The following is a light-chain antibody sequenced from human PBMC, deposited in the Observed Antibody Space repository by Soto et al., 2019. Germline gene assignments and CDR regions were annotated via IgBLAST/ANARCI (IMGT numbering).Light chain of an antibody. V-gene: IGKV1-39*01. CDR2: AGS. CDR1: QSISTH. Sequence: DIQMTQSPSSLSASVGDRVTVTCRSSQSISTHLKWYQQTPGKSPKLLIYAGSSLQSGVPLRFSGCGSGTDFTLNISRLHPEDFATYYCQQTYSTPLTFGGGTKVDIK. CDR3: QQTYSTPLT. J-gene: IGKJ4*01.